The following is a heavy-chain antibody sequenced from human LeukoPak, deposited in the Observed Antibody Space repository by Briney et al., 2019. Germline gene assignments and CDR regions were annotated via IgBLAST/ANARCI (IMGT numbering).Heavy chain of an antibody. Sequence: SETLSLTCAVYGGSFSGYYWSWIRQPPGKGLEWIGEINHSGSTNYNPSLKSRVTILVDTSKYQFSLKLSSVTAADTAVYYCARGRGVSIPLDYWGQGTLVTVSS. D-gene: IGHD3-10*01. V-gene: IGHV4-34*01. CDR2: INHSGST. CDR1: GGSFSGYY. J-gene: IGHJ4*02. CDR3: ARGRGVSIPLDY.